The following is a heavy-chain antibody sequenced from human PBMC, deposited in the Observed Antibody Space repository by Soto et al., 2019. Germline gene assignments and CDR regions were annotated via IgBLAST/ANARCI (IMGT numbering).Heavy chain of an antibody. J-gene: IGHJ6*03. CDR3: AKEVHYYYYYYMDV. CDR2: ISWNSGSI. V-gene: IGHV3-9*01. CDR1: GFTFDDYA. Sequence: GGSLRLSCAASGFTFDDYAMHWVRQAPGKGLEWVSGISWNSGSIGYADSVKGRFTISRDNAKNSLYLQMNSLRAEDTALYYCAKEVHYYYYYYMDVWGKGTTVTVSS.